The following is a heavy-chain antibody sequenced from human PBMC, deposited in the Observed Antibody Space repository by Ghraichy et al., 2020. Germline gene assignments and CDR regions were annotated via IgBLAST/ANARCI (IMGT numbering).Heavy chain of an antibody. Sequence: GGSLRLSCTDSGFTFNSDEMNWVRQAPGKGLEWVSYISSDGATIYYADSVKGRFTISRDNAKNSLFLQMNSRRVEDTAVYYCARGWFDSWGQGTLVTVSS. J-gene: IGHJ5*01. V-gene: IGHV3-48*03. CDR3: ARGWFDS. CDR2: ISSDGATI. CDR1: GFTFNSDE.